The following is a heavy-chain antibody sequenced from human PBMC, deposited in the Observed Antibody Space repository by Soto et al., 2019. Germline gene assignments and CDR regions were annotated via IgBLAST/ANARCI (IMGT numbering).Heavy chain of an antibody. CDR1: GFTFTNYV. Sequence: CSAAGFTFTNYVMTWVRQAPGKGLEWVSTISGSGGTTFYADSVKGRFTISRDNSKNTLYLQMNSLRGEDTAIFYCARKLGDSYIYFDLWGRGTLVTVSS. CDR3: ARKLGDSYIYFDL. CDR2: ISGSGGTT. V-gene: IGHV3-23*01. J-gene: IGHJ2*01. D-gene: IGHD2-21*02.